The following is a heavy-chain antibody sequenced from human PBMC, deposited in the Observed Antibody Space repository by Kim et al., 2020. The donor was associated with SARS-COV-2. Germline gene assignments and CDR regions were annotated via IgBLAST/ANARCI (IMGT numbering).Heavy chain of an antibody. D-gene: IGHD3-16*01. J-gene: IGHJ4*01. CDR3: AKDIGRKGTLGGFNVNYYFDH. V-gene: IGHV3-43*02. CDR1: GFTFDDYD. CDR2: IRGDGGST. Sequence: GGSLRLSCAASGFTFDDYDMHWVRQAPGKGLVWVSRIRGDGGSTDYADSVKGRFTISRDNSKNSLYLQMNSLRTEDTAMYYCAKDIGRKGTLGGFNVNYYFDHWGHGTPGSVSS.